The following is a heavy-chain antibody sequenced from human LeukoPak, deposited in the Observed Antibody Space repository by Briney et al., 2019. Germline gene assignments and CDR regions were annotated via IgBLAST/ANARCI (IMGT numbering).Heavy chain of an antibody. CDR1: GFTFSRYG. D-gene: IGHD2-2*01. CDR3: AKDPQVGAAAYYFDS. CDR2: IANDGKDK. Sequence: GRSLRLSCAASGFTFSRYGLHWVRQAPGKGLEWVAVIANDGKDKKYADSVKGRFTISRDNSKSTLYLQMNSLRAEDTAMYHCAKDPQVGAAAYYFDSWGQGTLVTVSS. J-gene: IGHJ4*02. V-gene: IGHV3-30*18.